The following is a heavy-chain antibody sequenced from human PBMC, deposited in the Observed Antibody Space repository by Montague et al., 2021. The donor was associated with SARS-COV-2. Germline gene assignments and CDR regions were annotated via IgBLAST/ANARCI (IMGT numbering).Heavy chain of an antibody. J-gene: IGHJ5*02. CDR1: GGSISSSSYY. CDR2: IYYSGST. D-gene: IGHD3-10*01. Sequence: SETLSLTCTVSGGSISSSSYYWGWIRQPPGKGLEWIGSIYYSGSTYCNPSLKSRVTISVDTSKNQFSLKLSSVTAADTAVYYCARQGRISMVRLNWFDPWGQGTLVTVSS. CDR3: ARQGRISMVRLNWFDP. V-gene: IGHV4-39*01.